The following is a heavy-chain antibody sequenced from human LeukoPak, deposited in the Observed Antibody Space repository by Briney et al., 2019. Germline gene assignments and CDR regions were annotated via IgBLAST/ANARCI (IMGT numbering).Heavy chain of an antibody. Sequence: PGGSLRLSCAASRFTFSSSWMTWVRQPLGKWLEYVANIKEDGSQKYYEDSVKGRFTISRDNVKNSLYLQMDSLRAEDTAVYFCARNLAYNAFDIWGQGTVVTVSS. CDR2: IKEDGSQK. CDR1: RFTFSSSW. J-gene: IGHJ3*02. CDR3: ARNLAYNAFDI. V-gene: IGHV3-7*01. D-gene: IGHD1-1*01.